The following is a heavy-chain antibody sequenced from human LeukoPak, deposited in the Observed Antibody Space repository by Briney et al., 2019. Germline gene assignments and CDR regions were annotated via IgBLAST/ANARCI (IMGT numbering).Heavy chain of an antibody. V-gene: IGHV1-18*01. D-gene: IGHD2-2*01. J-gene: IGHJ4*02. CDR1: GYTFSNFG. CDR2: IICSNHSP. CDR3: ARDGTSTDDY. Sequence: GGSVRVSCKTSGYTFSNFGINWVRQAPGQGLEWMGWIICSNHSPNYGQKFQGRFTVTTDSSTSTAYMELRNLRFDDTAVYYCARDGTSTDDYWGQGTLVTVSS.